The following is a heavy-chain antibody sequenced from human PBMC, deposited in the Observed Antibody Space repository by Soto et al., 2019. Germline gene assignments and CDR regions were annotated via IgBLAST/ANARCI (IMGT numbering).Heavy chain of an antibody. V-gene: IGHV4-30-4*01. CDR2: IYYSGST. CDR1: GGSISSGDDF. J-gene: IGHJ6*02. Sequence: QVQLQESGPGLVKPSQTLSLTCTVSGGSISSGDDFWTWIRQPPGKGLEWIGYIYYSGSTYYNPSLKSRLTMSVDTSKNQFSLKLSSVTAADTAVYYCARERPKWKDYYYYGMDVWGQGTTVTVSS. D-gene: IGHD1-20*01. CDR3: ARERPKWKDYYYYGMDV.